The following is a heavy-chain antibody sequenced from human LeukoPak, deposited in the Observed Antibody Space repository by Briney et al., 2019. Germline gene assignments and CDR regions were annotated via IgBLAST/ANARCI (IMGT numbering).Heavy chain of an antibody. CDR3: AKSLVAYYYYYGMDV. V-gene: IGHV3-30*18. CDR1: GFTFSSYG. Sequence: GRSLRLSCAASGFTFSSYGMHWVRQAPGKGLEWVAVISYDGSNKYYADSVKGRFTISRDNSKNTLYLQMNSLRAEDTAVYYCAKSLVAYYYYYGMDVWGQGTTVTVSS. D-gene: IGHD2-8*02. J-gene: IGHJ6*02. CDR2: ISYDGSNK.